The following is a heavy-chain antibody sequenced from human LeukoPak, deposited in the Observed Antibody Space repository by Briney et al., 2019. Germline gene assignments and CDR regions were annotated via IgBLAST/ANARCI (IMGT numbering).Heavy chain of an antibody. V-gene: IGHV1-46*01. CDR2: INPNSGST. Sequence: ASVKVSCEASGFTFSDFFLNWVRQAPGQGLEWMGIINPNSGSTDYPQKFQGRLTMTGDMSTSTFYMELSSLTSEDTAIYYCARGGRQLWQSYFDDWGQGTLVTVSS. CDR3: ARGGRQLWQSYFDD. CDR1: GFTFSDFF. D-gene: IGHD5-18*01. J-gene: IGHJ4*03.